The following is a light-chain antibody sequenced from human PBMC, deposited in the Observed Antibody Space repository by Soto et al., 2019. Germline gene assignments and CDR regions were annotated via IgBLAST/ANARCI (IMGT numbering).Light chain of an antibody. J-gene: IGKJ1*01. V-gene: IGKV3-20*01. CDR2: GAS. CDR1: QSVSSNY. CDR3: QQYDTYPRT. Sequence: EIVLTQSPGTLSLSPGERATLSCRASQSVSSNYLAWYQQKRGQAPRLLIYGASSRATGIPTRFSGSGSGTDFTLTISRLELEDFAVYYCQQYDTYPRTFGQGTKVEI.